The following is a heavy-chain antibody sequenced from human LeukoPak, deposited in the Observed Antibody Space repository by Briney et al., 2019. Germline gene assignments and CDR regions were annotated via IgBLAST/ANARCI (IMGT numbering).Heavy chain of an antibody. Sequence: GRSLRLSCVASGFTFDEYAMHWVQHTPGKGLEWVSVISWNRGNIIYVDSVKGRFTISRDNAKNSLYLQMNNLRAEDTALYYCVKGIDRRTNGVGAFHIWGRGTMVIVSS. CDR1: GFTFDEYA. J-gene: IGHJ3*02. CDR3: VKGIDRRTNGVGAFHI. CDR2: ISWNRGNI. V-gene: IGHV3-9*01. D-gene: IGHD2-8*01.